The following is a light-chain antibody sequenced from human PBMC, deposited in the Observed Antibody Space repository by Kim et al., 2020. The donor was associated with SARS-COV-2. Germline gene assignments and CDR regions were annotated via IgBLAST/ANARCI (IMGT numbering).Light chain of an antibody. CDR2: GAS. CDR3: QQYNNWPDS. CDR1: QSVSSN. V-gene: IGKV3-15*01. J-gene: IGKJ2*03. Sequence: TLSVSPGERATLSCRASQSVSSNLAWYQQKPGQAPRLLIYGASTRATGIPARFSGSGSGTEFTLTISSLQSEDFAVYYCQQYNNWPDSFGQGTKLEI.